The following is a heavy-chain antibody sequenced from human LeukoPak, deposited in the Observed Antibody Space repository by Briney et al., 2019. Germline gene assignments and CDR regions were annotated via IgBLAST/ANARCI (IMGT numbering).Heavy chain of an antibody. V-gene: IGHV3-21*01. Sequence: GGSLRLFCAASGFTFSSYSMIWVRQAPGKGLEGVSSISSSSSYIYYADSVKGRFTISRDNAKNSLYLQMNSLRAEDTAVYYCARDWFGVVTNWFDPWGQGTLVTVSS. J-gene: IGHJ5*02. D-gene: IGHD3-3*01. CDR1: GFTFSSYS. CDR3: ARDWFGVVTNWFDP. CDR2: ISSSSSYI.